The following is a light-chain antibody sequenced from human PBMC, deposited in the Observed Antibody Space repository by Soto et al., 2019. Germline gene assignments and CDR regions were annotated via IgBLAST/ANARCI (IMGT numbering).Light chain of an antibody. CDR3: QHSNSFPPA. J-gene: IGKJ1*01. V-gene: IGKV1D-12*01. Sequence: DIQMTQSPSSVSASIGDRVTITCRASQGISSWLAWSQQKPGKAPKLLIYAASSLKSGVPSRFSGSGSGTDFALTISSLQPEDSASYYCQHSNSFPPAFGEGTKVVIK. CDR2: AAS. CDR1: QGISSW.